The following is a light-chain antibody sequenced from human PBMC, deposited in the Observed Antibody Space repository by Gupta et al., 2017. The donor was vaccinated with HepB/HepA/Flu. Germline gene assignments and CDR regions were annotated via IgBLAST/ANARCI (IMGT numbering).Light chain of an antibody. Sequence: QSVLTQPPSVSRAPGQRVTISCTGSSSNIGARYDVHWYQQLPGTAPKLLIYGDSNRPSGVPDRFSGSKSGTSASLAIKGLQAEDEAEYYCQYYDSTLSTSVFGGGTKLTVL. CDR2: GDS. CDR3: QYYDSTLSTSV. J-gene: IGLJ3*02. V-gene: IGLV1-40*01. CDR1: SSNIGARYD.